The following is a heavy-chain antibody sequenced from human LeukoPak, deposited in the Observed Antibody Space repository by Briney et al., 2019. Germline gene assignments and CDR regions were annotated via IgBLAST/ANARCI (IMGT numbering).Heavy chain of an antibody. CDR3: ASPHNWNHSFDY. CDR2: INPNSGGT. CDR1: GYTFTGYY. Sequence: ASVKVSCKASGYTFTGYYMHWVRQAPGQGLEWMGWINPNSGGTNYAQKLQGRVTMTRDTSISTAYMELSRLRSDDTAVYYCASPHNWNHSFDYWGQGTLVTVSS. D-gene: IGHD1-14*01. J-gene: IGHJ4*02. V-gene: IGHV1-2*02.